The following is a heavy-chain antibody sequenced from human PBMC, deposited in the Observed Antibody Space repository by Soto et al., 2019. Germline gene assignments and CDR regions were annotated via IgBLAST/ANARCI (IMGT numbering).Heavy chain of an antibody. D-gene: IGHD3-3*01. Sequence: ASVKVSCKASGYTFTSYAMHWVRQAPGQRLEWMGWINPDSGDTNYAQKFQGWVTMTRDTSISTAYMELSRLRSDDTAVYYCASTQYYDFWSGYYTGVSFDYWGQGTLVTVSS. CDR3: ASTQYYDFWSGYYTGVSFDY. V-gene: IGHV1-2*04. J-gene: IGHJ4*02. CDR2: INPDSGDT. CDR1: GYTFTSYA.